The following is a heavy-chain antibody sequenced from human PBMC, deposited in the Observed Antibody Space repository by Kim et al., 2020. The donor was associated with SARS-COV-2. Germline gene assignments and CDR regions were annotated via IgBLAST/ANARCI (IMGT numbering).Heavy chain of an antibody. D-gene: IGHD3-10*01. CDR1: GFTFDDYA. J-gene: IGHJ6*02. CDR3: LIIRYGVVWADV. V-gene: IGHV3-9*01. CDR2: ISWNSGSI. Sequence: GGSLRLSCAASGFTFDDYAMHWVRQAPGKGLEWVSGISWNSGSIGYADSVKGRFTISRDNAKNSLYLQMNSLRAEDTALYYCLIIRYGVVWADVWGQGTTVTVSS.